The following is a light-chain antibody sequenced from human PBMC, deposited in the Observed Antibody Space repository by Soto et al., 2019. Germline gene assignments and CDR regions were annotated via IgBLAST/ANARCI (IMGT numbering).Light chain of an antibody. CDR2: AAS. CDR3: QQTYNSPRT. V-gene: IGKV1-39*01. Sequence: DIQMTQSPSSLSASVGDRVTITCRASQSIRNYLNWYQQKPGKAPSLLIYAASSLQGGVPSRFSGTGSATDFTLTISSLQPEDFATYYCQQTYNSPRTFGQGTKLEIK. CDR1: QSIRNY. J-gene: IGKJ2*01.